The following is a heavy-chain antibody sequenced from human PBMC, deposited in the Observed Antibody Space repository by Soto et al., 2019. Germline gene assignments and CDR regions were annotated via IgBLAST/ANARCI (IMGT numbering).Heavy chain of an antibody. Sequence: GGSLRLSCTASGFTFGDYAMSWVRQAPGKGLEWVGFIRSKAYGGTTEYAASVKGRFTISRDDSKSIAYLQMNSLKTEDTAVYYCTRDRSGSNIIVVVVAAISDGFYYGMDVWGQGTTVTVYS. CDR3: TRDRSGSNIIVVVVAAISDGFYYGMDV. V-gene: IGHV3-49*04. CDR1: GFTFGDYA. J-gene: IGHJ6*02. CDR2: IRSKAYGGTT. D-gene: IGHD2-15*01.